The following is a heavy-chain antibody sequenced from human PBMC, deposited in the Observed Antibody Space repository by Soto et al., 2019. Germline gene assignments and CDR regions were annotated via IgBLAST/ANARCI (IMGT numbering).Heavy chain of an antibody. CDR1: GGSISSGGYS. CDR3: ARGRPLWFGELVGAFDY. J-gene: IGHJ4*02. CDR2: IYHSGST. Sequence: PSETLSLTCAVSGGSISSGGYSWSWIRQPPGKGLEWIGYIYHSGSTYYNPSLKSRVTISVDRSKNQFSLKLSSVTAADTAVYYCARGRPLWFGELVGAFDYWGQGTLVTVSS. D-gene: IGHD3-10*01. V-gene: IGHV4-30-2*01.